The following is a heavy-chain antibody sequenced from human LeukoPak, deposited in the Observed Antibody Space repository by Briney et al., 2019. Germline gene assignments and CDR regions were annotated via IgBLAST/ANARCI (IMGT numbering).Heavy chain of an antibody. D-gene: IGHD6-6*01. Sequence: GGSLRLSCAASGFTFSSYSMNWVRQAPGKGLEWVSSISSSSSYIYYADSVKGRFTISRDNAKNSLYLQMNSLRAEDTAVYYCAKSPLYSIAARPGYFDLWGRGTLVTVSS. CDR2: ISSSSSYI. V-gene: IGHV3-21*01. CDR3: AKSPLYSIAARPGYFDL. J-gene: IGHJ2*01. CDR1: GFTFSSYS.